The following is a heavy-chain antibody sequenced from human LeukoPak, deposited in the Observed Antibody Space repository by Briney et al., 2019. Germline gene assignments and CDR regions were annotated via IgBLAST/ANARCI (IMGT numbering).Heavy chain of an antibody. D-gene: IGHD1-26*01. CDR1: GFTFSSYG. CDR3: ASALRIYYYFDY. Sequence: PGGSLRLSCAASGFTFSSYGMSWVRQAPGKGLEWVSAISGSSGNTYYADSVKGRFTISRDNSKNTLYLQMNSLRAEDTAVYYCASALRIYYYFDYWGQGTLVTVSS. CDR2: ISGSSGNT. J-gene: IGHJ4*02. V-gene: IGHV3-23*01.